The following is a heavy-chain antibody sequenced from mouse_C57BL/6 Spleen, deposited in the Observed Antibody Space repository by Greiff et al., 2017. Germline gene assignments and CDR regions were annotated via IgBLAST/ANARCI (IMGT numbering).Heavy chain of an antibody. CDR2: FSDAGSFT. D-gene: IGHD1-1*01. CDR3: ARFYSSSGNYYAMDY. Sequence: EVKLVESGGGLVKPGGSLKLSCAASGFTFSSYAMSWVRQPPEKRLEWVATFSDAGSFTYYPDNVKGRFPISRDNAKNNLYLQMSHLKSEDTAMYYCARFYSSSGNYYAMDYWGQGTSVTVSS. CDR1: GFTFSSYA. J-gene: IGHJ4*01. V-gene: IGHV5-4*03.